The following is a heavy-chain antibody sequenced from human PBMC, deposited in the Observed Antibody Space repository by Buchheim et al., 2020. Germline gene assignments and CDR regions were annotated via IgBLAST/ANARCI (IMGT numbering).Heavy chain of an antibody. Sequence: QVQLVESGGGVVQPGRSLRLSCAASGFTFSSYGMHWVRQAPGKGLEWVAVIWYDGSNKYYADSVKGRFTISRDNYKNTLYLQMNSLRAEDTAVYYCAREELELLYYYYYGMDVWGQGTT. CDR1: GFTFSSYG. D-gene: IGHD1-7*01. J-gene: IGHJ6*02. CDR2: IWYDGSNK. CDR3: AREELELLYYYYYGMDV. V-gene: IGHV3-33*01.